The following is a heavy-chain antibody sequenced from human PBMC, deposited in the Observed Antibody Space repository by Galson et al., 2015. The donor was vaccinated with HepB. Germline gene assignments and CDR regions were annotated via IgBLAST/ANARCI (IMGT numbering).Heavy chain of an antibody. D-gene: IGHD6-19*01. CDR1: GFTVSSNY. V-gene: IGHV3-66*01. Sequence: SLRLSCAASGFTVSSNYMIWARQAPGKGLEWVSVIYSGGSTYYADSVKGRFTISRDNSKNTLYLQMNSLRAEDTAVYYCASPILYSSGWSARIDAFDIWGQGTMVTVSS. J-gene: IGHJ3*02. CDR2: IYSGGST. CDR3: ASPILYSSGWSARIDAFDI.